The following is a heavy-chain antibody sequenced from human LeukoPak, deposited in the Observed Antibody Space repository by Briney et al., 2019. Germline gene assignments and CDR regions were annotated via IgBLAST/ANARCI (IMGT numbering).Heavy chain of an antibody. CDR2: INPSGGST. Sequence: VASMKVSCKASGYTFTSYYMHWVRQAPGQGLEWMGIINPSGGSTSYAQKFQGRVTMTRDTSTSTVHMELSSLRSEDTAVYYCARTAEKWLTLIGGLDYWGQGTLVTVSS. CDR1: GYTFTSYY. V-gene: IGHV1-46*01. CDR3: ARTAEKWLTLIGGLDY. J-gene: IGHJ4*02. D-gene: IGHD3-22*01.